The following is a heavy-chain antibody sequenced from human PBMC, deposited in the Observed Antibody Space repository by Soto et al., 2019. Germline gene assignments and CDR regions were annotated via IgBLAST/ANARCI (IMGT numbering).Heavy chain of an antibody. CDR2: ISYDGSNK. D-gene: IGHD2-2*01. V-gene: IGHV3-30*18. Sequence: PGGSLRLSCAASGFTFSSYGMHWVRQAPGKGLEWVAVISYDGSNKYYADSVKGRFTISRDNSKNTLYLQMNSLRAEDTAVYYCAKVGYCSSTSCYDANVWFDYWGQGTLVTVSS. CDR3: AKVGYCSSTSCYDANVWFDY. CDR1: GFTFSSYG. J-gene: IGHJ4*02.